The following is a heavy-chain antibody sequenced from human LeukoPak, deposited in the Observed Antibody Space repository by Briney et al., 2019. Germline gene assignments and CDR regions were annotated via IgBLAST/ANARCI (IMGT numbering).Heavy chain of an antibody. CDR2: TNENGNEK. Sequence: HPGGSLRLSCVASGLTFSRFWMSWVRQAPGKGLEWVANTNENGNEKYYVDSVKGRFTVSRDNAKNSLYLQMNSLRAEDTAVYYCARAGDGTAARDYWGQGTLVTVSS. V-gene: IGHV3-7*01. CDR1: GLTFSRFW. CDR3: ARAGDGTAARDY. J-gene: IGHJ4*02. D-gene: IGHD2-15*01.